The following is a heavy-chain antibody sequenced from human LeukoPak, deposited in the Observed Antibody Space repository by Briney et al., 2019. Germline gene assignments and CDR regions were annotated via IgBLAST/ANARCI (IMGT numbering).Heavy chain of an antibody. CDR2: ISYDGSNK. CDR1: GFTFSSYA. D-gene: IGHD2-21*01. V-gene: IGHV3-30-3*01. CDR3: AKDQLVIAHMSKYYFDY. J-gene: IGHJ4*02. Sequence: AGGSLRLSCAASGFTFSSYAMHWVRQAPGKGLEWVAVISYDGSNKYYADSVKGRFTISRDNSKNTLYLQMNSLRAEDTAVYYCAKDQLVIAHMSKYYFDYWGQGTLVTVSS.